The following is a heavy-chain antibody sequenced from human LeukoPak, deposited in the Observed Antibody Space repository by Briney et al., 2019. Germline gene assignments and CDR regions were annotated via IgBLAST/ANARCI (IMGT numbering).Heavy chain of an antibody. CDR3: ARDSLSRDSGYYYSRRAFDI. Sequence: PGGSLRLSCAASGFTFSSYWMSWVRQAPGKGLEWVAVISYDGSNKYYADSVKGRFTISRDNSKNTLYLQMNSLRAEDTAVYYCARDSLSRDSGYYYSRRAFDIWGQGTMVTVSS. CDR2: ISYDGSNK. CDR1: GFTFSSYW. D-gene: IGHD3-22*01. J-gene: IGHJ3*02. V-gene: IGHV3-30*03.